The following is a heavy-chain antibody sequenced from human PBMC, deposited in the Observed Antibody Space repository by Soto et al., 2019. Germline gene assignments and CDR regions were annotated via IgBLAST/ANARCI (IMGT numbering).Heavy chain of an antibody. J-gene: IGHJ4*02. V-gene: IGHV3-23*01. CDR3: AKRDDSSGYYRNFDY. Sequence: PGGSLRLSCAASGFTFSSYAMSWVRQAPGKGLEWVSAISGSGGSTYYADSVKGRFTISRDNSKNTLYLQMNSLRAEDTAVYYCAKRDDSSGYYRNFDYWGQGTLVTVSS. D-gene: IGHD3-22*01. CDR1: GFTFSSYA. CDR2: ISGSGGST.